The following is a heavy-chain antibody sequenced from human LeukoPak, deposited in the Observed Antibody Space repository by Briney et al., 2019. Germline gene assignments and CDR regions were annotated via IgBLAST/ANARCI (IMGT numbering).Heavy chain of an antibody. CDR3: AGFSTVTTFDY. Sequence: PSETLSLTCAVYGGTFSGYYWSWVRQPPGKGLEWIGEINHSGSTNYNPSLKSRVTISVDTSKNQFSLKLSSVTAADTAVYSCAGFSTVTTFDYWGQGTLVTVSS. J-gene: IGHJ4*02. V-gene: IGHV4-34*08. CDR1: GGTFSGYY. CDR2: INHSGST. D-gene: IGHD4-17*01.